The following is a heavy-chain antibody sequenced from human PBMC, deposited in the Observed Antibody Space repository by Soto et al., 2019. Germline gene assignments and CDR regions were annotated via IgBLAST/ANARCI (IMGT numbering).Heavy chain of an antibody. D-gene: IGHD3-3*01. CDR2: IYYSGST. CDR3: ARDSIRFLEWKNYYYYYGMDV. CDR1: GGSISSGGYY. V-gene: IGHV4-31*03. J-gene: IGHJ6*02. Sequence: PSETLSLTCTVSGGSISSGGYYWSWIRQHPGKGLEWIGYIYYSGSTYYNPSLKSRVTISVDTSKNQFSLKLSSVTAADTAVYYCARDSIRFLEWKNYYYYYGMDVWGQGTTVTVSS.